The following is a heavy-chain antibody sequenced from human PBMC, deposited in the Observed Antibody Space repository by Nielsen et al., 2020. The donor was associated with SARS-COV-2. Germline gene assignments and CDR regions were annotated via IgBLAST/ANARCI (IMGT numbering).Heavy chain of an antibody. CDR1: GYTFTSYG. CDR3: ATRLGASGSYNFDY. D-gene: IGHD1-26*01. V-gene: IGHV1-18*04. Sequence: ASVKVSCKASGYTFTSYGISWVRQAPGQGLEWMGWISAYNGNTNYAQKFQGRVTITADKSTSTAYMELSSLRSEDTAVYYCATRLGASGSYNFDYWGQGTPVTVSS. J-gene: IGHJ4*02. CDR2: ISAYNGNT.